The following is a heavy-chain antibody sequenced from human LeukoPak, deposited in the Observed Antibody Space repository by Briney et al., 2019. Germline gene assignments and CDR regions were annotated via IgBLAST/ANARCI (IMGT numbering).Heavy chain of an antibody. CDR2: FYNSGRS. CDR1: DDSISDYY. D-gene: IGHD3-16*01. J-gene: IGHJ4*02. Sequence: SETLSLTCTVSDDSISDYYRGWIRQPPGKGLEWIGYFYNSGRSTYNPSLKSRVTISADTSKNHFSLKLNSVTTADTAVYYCTRGAGWLIDYWGQGIMVTVSS. V-gene: IGHV4-59*01. CDR3: TRGAGWLIDY.